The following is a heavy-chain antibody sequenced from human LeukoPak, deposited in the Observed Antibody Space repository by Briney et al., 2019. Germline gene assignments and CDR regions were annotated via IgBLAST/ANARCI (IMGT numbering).Heavy chain of an antibody. CDR2: INHSGNT. Sequence: SETLSLTCAVYGGSFSGYYWSWIRQPPGKGLEWIGEINHSGNTNYNPSLKSRVTISVDTSKNQFSLKLSSVTAADTAVYYCAREATVVTFDYWGQGTLVTVSS. CDR3: AREATVVTFDY. D-gene: IGHD4-17*01. CDR1: GGSFSGYY. J-gene: IGHJ4*02. V-gene: IGHV4-34*01.